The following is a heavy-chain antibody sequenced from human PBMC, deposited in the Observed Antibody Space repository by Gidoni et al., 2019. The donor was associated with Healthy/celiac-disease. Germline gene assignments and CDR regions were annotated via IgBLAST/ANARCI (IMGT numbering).Heavy chain of an antibody. CDR3: AKGRIGERRGYGMDV. D-gene: IGHD1-1*01. V-gene: IGHV3-23*01. Sequence: EVQLLESGGGLVQPGGSLRLYWAASGFPFSSYAMSWVRQAPGKGLEWVSAISGSGGSTYYADSVKGRFTISRDNSKNTLYLQMNSLRAEDTAVYYCAKGRIGERRGYGMDVWGQGTTVTVSS. CDR2: ISGSGGST. J-gene: IGHJ6*02. CDR1: GFPFSSYA.